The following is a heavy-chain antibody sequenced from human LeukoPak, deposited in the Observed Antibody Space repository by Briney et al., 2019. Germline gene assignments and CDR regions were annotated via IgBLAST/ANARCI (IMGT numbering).Heavy chain of an antibody. CDR1: GFTFSSYS. V-gene: IGHV3-21*01. J-gene: IGHJ4*02. CDR3: ARGQDTAMVPFDY. CDR2: ISSSSSYV. Sequence: GGSLRLSCAASGFTFSSYSMNWVRPAPGKGLEWVSSISSSSSYVYYADSVKGRFTISRDNAKNSLYLQMNSLRAEDTAVYYCARGQDTAMVPFDYWGQGTLVTVSS. D-gene: IGHD5-18*01.